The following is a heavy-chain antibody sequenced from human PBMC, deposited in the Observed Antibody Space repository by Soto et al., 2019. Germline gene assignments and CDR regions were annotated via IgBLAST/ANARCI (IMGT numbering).Heavy chain of an antibody. CDR2: SGGSGRNT. D-gene: IGHD3-16*01. CDR3: AKGAGGYYYYGMDV. V-gene: IGHV3-23*01. J-gene: IGHJ6*02. CDR1: GFTFSSYA. Sequence: EVQLLESGGGLVQPGGSLRLSCAASGFTFSSYAMSWVRQAPGKGLEWVSASGGSGRNTYYADSVKGRFTISRDNSKNTLYLQMNSLRAEDTAVYYCAKGAGGYYYYGMDVWGQGTTVTVSS.